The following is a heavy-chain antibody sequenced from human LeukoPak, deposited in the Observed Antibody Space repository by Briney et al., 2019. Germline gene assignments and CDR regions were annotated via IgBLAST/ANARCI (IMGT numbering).Heavy chain of an antibody. CDR2: IYYSGST. Sequence: SETLSLTCTVSGGSISSSSYYWGWIRQPPGKGLEWIGSIYYSGSTYYNPSLKSRVTISVDTSKNQFSLKLSSVTAADTAVYYCARGAFRSGSYVNWFDPWGQGTLVTVSS. J-gene: IGHJ5*02. CDR1: GGSISSSSYY. CDR3: ARGAFRSGSYVNWFDP. V-gene: IGHV4-39*01. D-gene: IGHD3-10*01.